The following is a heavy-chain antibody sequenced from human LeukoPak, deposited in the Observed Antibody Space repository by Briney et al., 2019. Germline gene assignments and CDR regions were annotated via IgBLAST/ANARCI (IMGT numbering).Heavy chain of an antibody. Sequence: SETLSLTCTVSGGSISSYYLSWIRQTAGKGLEWIGRMYSSGSNYNPSLKSRVTMSIDTSTNQLSLKLSSVTAADTAVYYCARDSGTTGEVKFDPWGQGTLVTVSS. J-gene: IGHJ5*02. CDR2: MYSSGS. CDR3: ARDSGTTGEVKFDP. D-gene: IGHD3-10*01. V-gene: IGHV4-4*07. CDR1: GGSISSYY.